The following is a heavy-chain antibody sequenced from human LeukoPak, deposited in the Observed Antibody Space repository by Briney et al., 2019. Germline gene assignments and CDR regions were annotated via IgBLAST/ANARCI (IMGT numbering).Heavy chain of an antibody. V-gene: IGHV3-23*01. J-gene: IGHJ4*02. Sequence: GGSPRLSCAASGFTFISYAMSWVRQAPGKGLEWVSAISGNGGSTYYADPVKGRFTISRDNSKNTLYLQMNSLRVEDTAVYYCAKESYIVGATCDYWGEGTLVTVSS. CDR3: AKESYIVGATCDY. CDR1: GFTFISYA. D-gene: IGHD1-26*01. CDR2: ISGNGGST.